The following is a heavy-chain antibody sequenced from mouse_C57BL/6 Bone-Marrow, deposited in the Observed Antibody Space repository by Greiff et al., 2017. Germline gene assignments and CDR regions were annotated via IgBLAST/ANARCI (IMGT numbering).Heavy chain of an antibody. CDR3: ARLRLLRFAY. J-gene: IGHJ3*01. CDR1: GFTFSSYG. D-gene: IGHD1-1*01. V-gene: IGHV5-6*02. Sequence: EVMLVESGGDLVKPGGSLKLSCAASGFTFSSYGMSWVRQTPDKRLEWVATISSGGSYTYYPDSVKGRFTISRDNAKNTLYRQLSSLKSEDTAMYYCARLRLLRFAYWGQGTLVTVSA. CDR2: ISSGGSYT.